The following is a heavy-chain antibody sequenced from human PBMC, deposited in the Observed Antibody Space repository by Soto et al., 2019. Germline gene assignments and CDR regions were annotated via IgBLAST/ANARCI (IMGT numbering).Heavy chain of an antibody. CDR2: ISYDGSNK. D-gene: IGHD2-15*01. CDR3: EKRQYCSGSSCYYYYGMDV. Sequence: QVQLVESGGGVVQPGRSLRLSCAASGFTFSSYGMHWVRQAPGKGLEWVAVISYDGSNKYYADSVKGRFTISRDNSKNTLYLQMSSLSAEDTAVYCGEKRQYCSGSSCYYYYGMDVWGQGTTVTVSS. V-gene: IGHV3-30*18. CDR1: GFTFSSYG. J-gene: IGHJ6*02.